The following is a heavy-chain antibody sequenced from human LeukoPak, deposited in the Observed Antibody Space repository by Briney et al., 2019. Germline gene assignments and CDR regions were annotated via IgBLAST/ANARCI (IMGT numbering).Heavy chain of an antibody. CDR1: GFTFSNAW. CDR2: IKSKTDGGTT. CDR3: TTVAMLVAPPAHYFDY. D-gene: IGHD3-22*01. V-gene: IGHV3-15*01. J-gene: IGHJ4*02. Sequence: GRSLRLSCAASGFTFSNAWMSWVRQAPGKGLEWVGRIKSKTDGGTTDYAAPVKGRFTITSDESITTLYLQRNSLKTEDTAVYYCTTVAMLVAPPAHYFDYWGQGTLVTVSS.